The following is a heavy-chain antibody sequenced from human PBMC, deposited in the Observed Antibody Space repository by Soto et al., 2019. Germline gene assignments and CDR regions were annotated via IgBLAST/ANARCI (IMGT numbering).Heavy chain of an antibody. CDR2: IYPGDSDT. CDR3: ARTRQGSYSSGWYGMDV. CDR1: GYSFTSYW. Sequence: PXXSLKISFKGSGYSFTSYWICWVRQMPGKGLEWMGIIYPGDSDTRYSPSFQGQVTISADKSISTAYLQWSSLKASDPAMYYCARTRQGSYSSGWYGMDVWGQGTTVTVSS. D-gene: IGHD6-19*01. V-gene: IGHV5-51*01. J-gene: IGHJ6*02.